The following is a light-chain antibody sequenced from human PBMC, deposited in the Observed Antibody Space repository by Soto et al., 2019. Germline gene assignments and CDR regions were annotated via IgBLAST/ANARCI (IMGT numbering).Light chain of an antibody. CDR3: QQYGSSPIT. V-gene: IGKV3-20*01. Sequence: EIVLTQSPGTLSLSPGERATLSCRASQSVTSNYLAWYQQKPVQAPRLLVYGASSRATGIPDRFSGSGSGTDFTLTISRLEPEDFAVYYCQQYGSSPITFGQGTRLEIK. CDR2: GAS. CDR1: QSVTSNY. J-gene: IGKJ5*01.